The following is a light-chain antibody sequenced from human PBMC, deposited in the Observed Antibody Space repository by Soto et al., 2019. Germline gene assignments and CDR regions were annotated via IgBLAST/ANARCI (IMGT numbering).Light chain of an antibody. CDR2: AAS. J-gene: IGKJ1*01. V-gene: IGKV1-27*01. CDR1: QGISNH. Sequence: DIQMTQSPSSLSAFVGDGVTITCRASQGISNHLAWYQQKPGKVPKLLIYAASTLQSGVPSRFSGSGSGTDFTLTISSLQPEDVATYYCQEYNSAPQTFGQGTKVEIK. CDR3: QEYNSAPQT.